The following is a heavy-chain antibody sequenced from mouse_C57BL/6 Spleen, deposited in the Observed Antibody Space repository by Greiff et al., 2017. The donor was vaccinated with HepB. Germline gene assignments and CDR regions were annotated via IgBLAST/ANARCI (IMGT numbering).Heavy chain of an antibody. CDR2: IRSKSNNYAT. J-gene: IGHJ4*01. D-gene: IGHD2-1*01. CDR1: GFSFNTYA. V-gene: IGHV10-1*01. Sequence: EVKLVESGGGLVQPKGSLKLSCAASGFSFNTYAMNWVRQAPGKGLEWVARIRSKSNNYATYYADSVKDRFTISRDDSESMLYLQMNNLKTEDTAMYYCVRAIYYGKGDAMDYWGQGTSVTVSS. CDR3: VRAIYYGKGDAMDY.